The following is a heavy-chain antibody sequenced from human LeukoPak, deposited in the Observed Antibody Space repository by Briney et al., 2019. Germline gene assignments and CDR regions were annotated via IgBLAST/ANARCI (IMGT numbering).Heavy chain of an antibody. D-gene: IGHD6-19*01. V-gene: IGHV1-2*02. Sequence: GASVKVSCKASGYTFTGQFIHWLRQAPGQGLEWMGWIDPPSGAPHYAPKFQDRVTMTRDTSIATAYLEVHRLKPDDTAVYYCARSGFSTGFYLDFWGQGTLISVSS. CDR2: IDPPSGAP. J-gene: IGHJ4*02. CDR3: ARSGFSTGFYLDF. CDR1: GYTFTGQF.